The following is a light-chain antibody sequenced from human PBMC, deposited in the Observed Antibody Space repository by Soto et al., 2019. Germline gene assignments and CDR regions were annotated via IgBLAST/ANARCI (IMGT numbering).Light chain of an antibody. V-gene: IGKV1-39*01. J-gene: IGKJ1*01. Sequence: IHMTQSPSSLSASVGDRVTLTCRASQSVSGHLAWYQQKPGKAPGLLVSALSYLGNGIPSRFSGSGSGTDFTLTISSLQSEDLATYYCQQYNTYGRTFGQGTKVDIK. CDR1: QSVSGH. CDR2: ALS. CDR3: QQYNTYGRT.